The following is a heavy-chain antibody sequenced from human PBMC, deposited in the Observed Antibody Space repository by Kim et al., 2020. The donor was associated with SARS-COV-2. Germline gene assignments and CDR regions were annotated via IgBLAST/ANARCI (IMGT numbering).Heavy chain of an antibody. D-gene: IGHD2-15*01. V-gene: IGHV3-11*06. Sequence: VSGRFTITRDNAKNSLYLQMISLRAEDTAVYYCASSGDIVVVVAARPPDYWGQGTLVTVSS. CDR3: ASSGDIVVVVAARPPDY. J-gene: IGHJ4*02.